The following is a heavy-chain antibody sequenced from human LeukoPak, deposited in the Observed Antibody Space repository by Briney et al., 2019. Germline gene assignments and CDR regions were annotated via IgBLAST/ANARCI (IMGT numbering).Heavy chain of an antibody. D-gene: IGHD5-24*01. CDR3: ARGWARDYYHYYGMDV. Sequence: PGGSLRLSCAASGFTFSSYGMHWVRQAPGKGLEWVAVIWYDGSNKYYADSVKGRFTISRDNSKNTLYLQMNSLRAEDAAVYYCARGWARDYYHYYGMDVWGQGTTVTVSS. V-gene: IGHV3-33*01. CDR2: IWYDGSNK. CDR1: GFTFSSYG. J-gene: IGHJ6*02.